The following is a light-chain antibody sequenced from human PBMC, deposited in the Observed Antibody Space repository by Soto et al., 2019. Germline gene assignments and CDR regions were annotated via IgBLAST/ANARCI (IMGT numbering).Light chain of an antibody. J-gene: IGKJ1*01. V-gene: IGKV1-39*01. CDR2: AAS. CDR1: QNINIF. CDR3: QQSYSSPPT. Sequence: DIQVTQSPSSLSASVGDRVTITCRTSQNINIFLNWYQQKPGKAPKLLIFAASSLQSGVPSRFSGSRSGPDFTLTISSLQPEDFATYYCQQSYSSPPTFGQGTKVDIK.